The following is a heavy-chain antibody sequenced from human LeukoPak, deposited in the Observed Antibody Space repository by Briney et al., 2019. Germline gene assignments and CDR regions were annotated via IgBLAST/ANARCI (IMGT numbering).Heavy chain of an antibody. CDR2: ISASGGST. D-gene: IGHD6-13*01. CDR3: AKDLNPPSSWRDFDY. V-gene: IGHV3-23*01. Sequence: PGGSLRLSCAASGFTFSSYAMSWVRQAPGKGLEWVSAISASGGSTYYADSVKGRFTISRDNSKNTLYLQMNSLRAEDTAVYYCAKDLNPPSSWRDFDYWGQGTLVTVSS. CDR1: GFTFSSYA. J-gene: IGHJ4*02.